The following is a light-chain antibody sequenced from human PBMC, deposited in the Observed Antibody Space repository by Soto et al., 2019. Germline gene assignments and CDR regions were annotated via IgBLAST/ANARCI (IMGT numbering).Light chain of an antibody. Sequence: EIVLTQSPATLSLSPGESATLSCRASQSVSSYLAWYQRKPGQTPRLLIFNTSNRATGIPARFSGSGSGTDFTLTISSLEPEDFAVYHCQQRSNWRITFGHGTRLEI. CDR3: QQRSNWRIT. CDR2: NTS. CDR1: QSVSSY. V-gene: IGKV3-11*01. J-gene: IGKJ5*01.